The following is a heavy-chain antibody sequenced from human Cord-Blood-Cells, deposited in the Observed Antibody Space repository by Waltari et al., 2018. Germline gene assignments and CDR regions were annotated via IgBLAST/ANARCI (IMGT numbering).Heavy chain of an antibody. D-gene: IGHD6-13*01. V-gene: IGHV3-30*03. CDR3: ARDSSWSFDY. J-gene: IGHJ4*02. CDR2: ISYDGSNK. CDR1: GFTFSSYG. Sequence: QVQLVESGGGVVQPGRSLRLSCAASGFTFSSYGIHWVRQAPGKGLEWVAVISYDGSNKYYADSVKGRFTISRDNSKNTLYLQMNSLRAEDTAVYYCARDSSWSFDYWGQGTLVTVSS.